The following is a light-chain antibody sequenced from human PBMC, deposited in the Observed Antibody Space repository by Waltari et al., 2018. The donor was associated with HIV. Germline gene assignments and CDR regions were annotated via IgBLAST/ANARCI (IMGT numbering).Light chain of an antibody. CDR2: GNK. J-gene: IGLJ2*01. CDR1: SSNIGADYD. CDR3: QSYDRSLSASVV. V-gene: IGLV1-40*01. Sequence: QSVLTQPPSVSGAPGQRVTISCTGGSSNIGADYDVHWYQQIPGTASKLLCPGNKNRPSGVPDRFSASKSGTSASRAITGLQAADEADYFCQSYDRSLSASVVFGGGTKLTVL.